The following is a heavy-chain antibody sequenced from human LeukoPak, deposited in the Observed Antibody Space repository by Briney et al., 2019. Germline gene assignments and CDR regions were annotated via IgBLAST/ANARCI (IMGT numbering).Heavy chain of an antibody. D-gene: IGHD3-10*01. CDR3: ARAPITMVRGVIYYDAFDI. CDR1: GFTFSSYW. J-gene: IGHJ3*02. V-gene: IGHV3-7*01. CDR2: IKQDGSEK. Sequence: PGGSLRLSCAASGFTFSSYWMSWVRQAPGKGLEWVANIKQDGSEKYYVDSVKGRFTISRDNSKNTLYLQMGSLRAEDMAVYYCARAPITMVRGVIYYDAFDIWGQGTMVTVSS.